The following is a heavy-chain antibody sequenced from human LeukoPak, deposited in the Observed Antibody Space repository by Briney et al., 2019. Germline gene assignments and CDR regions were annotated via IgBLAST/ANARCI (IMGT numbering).Heavy chain of an antibody. Sequence: SVKVSCKASGYTFTTYGISWVRQARGQRLEWIGWIVVGSGNTNYAQKFQERVTITRDMSTSTAYMELSSLRSEDTAVYYCAVYSSSWYNAFDIWGQGTMVTVSS. CDR3: AVYSSSWYNAFDI. D-gene: IGHD6-13*01. J-gene: IGHJ3*02. V-gene: IGHV1-58*02. CDR1: GYTFTTYG. CDR2: IVVGSGNT.